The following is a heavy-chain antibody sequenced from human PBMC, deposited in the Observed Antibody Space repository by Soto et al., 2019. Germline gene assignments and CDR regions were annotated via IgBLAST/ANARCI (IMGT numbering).Heavy chain of an antibody. Sequence: GGSLRLSCAASGFTFDDYAMHWVRQAPGKGLEWVSGISWNSGSIGYADSVKGRFTISRDNAKNSLYLQMNSLRAEDTALYYCAKDCRDDPDAFDIWGQGTMVTVSS. CDR1: GFTFDDYA. J-gene: IGHJ3*02. D-gene: IGHD1-1*01. CDR3: AKDCRDDPDAFDI. CDR2: ISWNSGSI. V-gene: IGHV3-9*01.